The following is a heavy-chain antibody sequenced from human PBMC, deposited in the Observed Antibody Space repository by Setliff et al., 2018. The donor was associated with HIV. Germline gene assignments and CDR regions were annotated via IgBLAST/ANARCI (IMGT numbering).Heavy chain of an antibody. Sequence: PGGSLRLSCAASGFTVSSNYMSWVRQAPGKGLEWVSVLYSGGSTYYADSVKGRFTISRDNSKNTVHLQMNSLRAGDTAVYYCVREAHDSNNMGAFDIWGQGTMVTVSS. V-gene: IGHV3-53*01. J-gene: IGHJ3*02. CDR2: LYSGGST. D-gene: IGHD3-22*01. CDR1: GFTVSSNY. CDR3: VREAHDSNNMGAFDI.